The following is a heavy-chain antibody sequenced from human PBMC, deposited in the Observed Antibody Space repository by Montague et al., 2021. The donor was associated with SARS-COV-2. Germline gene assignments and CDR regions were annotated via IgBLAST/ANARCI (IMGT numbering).Heavy chain of an antibody. CDR2: IDWDDDK. J-gene: IGHJ4*01. V-gene: IGHV2-70*01. D-gene: IGHD4-23*01. CDR3: ARSYGTTVVTRAFDY. CDR1: GFSLSTSGMC. Sequence: PVLVKPTQTHTLTCTFSGFSLSTSGMCVSWIRQPPGKALEWLTLIDWDDDKYYSTSLKTRLTISKDTSKNQVVLTMTNMDPVDTATYYCARSYGTTVVTRAFDYWGQGTLVTVSS.